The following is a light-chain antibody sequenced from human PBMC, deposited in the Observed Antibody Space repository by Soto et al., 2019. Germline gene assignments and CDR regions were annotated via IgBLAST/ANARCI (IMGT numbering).Light chain of an antibody. CDR3: QSYDSSLRGWV. V-gene: IGLV1-40*01. CDR1: TGYD. Sequence: QSVLTQPPSVSGAPGQRVTISCTGSTGYDVHWYQQFPGTAPKLLIHDNSIRPSGFPDRFSGSKSGTSASLAITGLQAEDEADYYCQSYDSSLRGWVFGGGTKLTVL. J-gene: IGLJ3*02. CDR2: DNS.